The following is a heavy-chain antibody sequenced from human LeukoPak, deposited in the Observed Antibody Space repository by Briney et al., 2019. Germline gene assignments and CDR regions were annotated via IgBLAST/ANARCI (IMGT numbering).Heavy chain of an antibody. Sequence: GGPLRLSCAASGFTFSSYSMNWVRQAPVKGLEWVSSISSSSSYTYYADSVKGRFTISRDNAKNSLYLQMNSLRAEDTAVYYCARVGDYGDYIDYWGQGTLVTVSS. D-gene: IGHD4-17*01. CDR2: ISSSSSYT. CDR3: ARVGDYGDYIDY. CDR1: GFTFSSYS. V-gene: IGHV3-21*01. J-gene: IGHJ4*02.